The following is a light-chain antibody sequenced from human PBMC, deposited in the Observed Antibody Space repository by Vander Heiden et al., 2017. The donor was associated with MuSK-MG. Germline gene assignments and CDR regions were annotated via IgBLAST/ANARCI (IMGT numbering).Light chain of an antibody. CDR1: SSNIGNNY. Sequence: QSVLTQPPSVSAAPGQKVTISCSGSSSNIGNNYVSWYQQLTRRAPKLLIYDNNQRPSGTPDRFSGSKSDTSATLDITGLQTGDEADYYCETWDSSLSAGVFGGGTKVTVL. CDR3: ETWDSSLSAGV. CDR2: DNN. V-gene: IGLV1-51*01. J-gene: IGLJ3*02.